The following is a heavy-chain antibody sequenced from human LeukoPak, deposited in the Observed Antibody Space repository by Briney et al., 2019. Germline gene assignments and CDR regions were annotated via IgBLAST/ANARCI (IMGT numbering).Heavy chain of an antibody. J-gene: IGHJ6*03. CDR1: GFTFTSSA. CDR2: IVVGSGNT. V-gene: IGHV1-58*02. Sequence: SVKVSCKASGFTFTSSAMQWVRQARGQRLEWIGWIVVGSGNTNYAQKFQERVTTTRDMSTSTAYMELSSLRSEDTAVYYCATWGWERLTYYYYMDVWGKGTTVTVSS. D-gene: IGHD1-26*01. CDR3: ATWGWERLTYYYYMDV.